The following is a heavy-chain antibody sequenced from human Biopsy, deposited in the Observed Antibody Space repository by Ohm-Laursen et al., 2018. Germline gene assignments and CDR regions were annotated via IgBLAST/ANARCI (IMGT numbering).Heavy chain of an antibody. Sequence: SVKVSCKASGGTFSSSAITWVRQAPGQGLEWMGGIIGIFRTAHYAQKFQGRVTMTWNTSTSTAYMELSSLRSGDTAVYYCAREEDGGGDYYYGLDVWGQGTTVTVSS. V-gene: IGHV1-69*06. CDR1: GGTFSSSA. CDR3: AREEDGGGDYYYGLDV. CDR2: IIGIFRTA. J-gene: IGHJ6*02. D-gene: IGHD4-23*01.